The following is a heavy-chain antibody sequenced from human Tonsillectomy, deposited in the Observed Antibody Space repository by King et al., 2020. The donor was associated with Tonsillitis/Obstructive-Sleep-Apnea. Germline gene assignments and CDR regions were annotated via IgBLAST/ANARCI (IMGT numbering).Heavy chain of an antibody. CDR2: ISWNSGSI. CDR1: GFTFDEYA. D-gene: IGHD4-17*01. J-gene: IGHJ4*02. V-gene: IGHV3-9*01. Sequence: QLVQSGGGLVQPGRSLRLSYAASGFTFDEYAMHWVRQAPGEGLEWVSGISWNSGSIVYADSVKGRFTISRDNAKNSLYLQMISLRSEDTALYYCTKAVGTTVTAYFDYWGQGTLVTVSS. CDR3: TKAVGTTVTAYFDY.